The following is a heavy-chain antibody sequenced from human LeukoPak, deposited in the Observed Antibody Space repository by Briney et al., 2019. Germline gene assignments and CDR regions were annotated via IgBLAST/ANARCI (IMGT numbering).Heavy chain of an antibody. V-gene: IGHV4-4*02. Sequence: PGGSLLLSCAASGFTFSSYAMSWVRQAPGKGLEWIGEIYHSGSTNYNPSLKSRVTISVDKSKNQFSLKLSSVTAADTAVYYCATALQSEYWGQGTLVTVSS. J-gene: IGHJ4*02. D-gene: IGHD4-11*01. CDR1: GFTFSSYAM. CDR3: ATALQSEY. CDR2: IYHSGST.